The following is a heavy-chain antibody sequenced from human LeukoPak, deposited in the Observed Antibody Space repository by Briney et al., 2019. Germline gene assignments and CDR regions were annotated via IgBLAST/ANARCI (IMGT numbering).Heavy chain of an antibody. CDR1: GYTFTAYY. Sequence: LGASVKVSCKASGYTFTAYYIHWVRQAPGQGLEWMGWINPNSGGTNYAQRFQGRVTMTRDTSITTAYMELSRLRSDDTAVYYCASPWGRWFGELIWYFDLWGRGTLVTVSS. V-gene: IGHV1-2*03. CDR3: ASPWGRWFGELIWYFDL. D-gene: IGHD3-10*01. CDR2: INPNSGGT. J-gene: IGHJ2*01.